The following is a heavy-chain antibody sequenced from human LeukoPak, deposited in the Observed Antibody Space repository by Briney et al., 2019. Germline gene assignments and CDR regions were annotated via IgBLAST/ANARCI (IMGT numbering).Heavy chain of an antibody. J-gene: IGHJ4*02. D-gene: IGHD1-1*01. V-gene: IGHV1-69*13. CDR2: IIPIFGTA. Sequence: SVKVSCKASGGTFSSYAISWVRQAPGQGLEWMGGIIPIFGTANYAQKFQGRVTITADVSTGTAYMELSSLRSENTAVYYCARVPQLERLSYFDYWGQGTLVTVSS. CDR1: GGTFSSYA. CDR3: ARVPQLERLSYFDY.